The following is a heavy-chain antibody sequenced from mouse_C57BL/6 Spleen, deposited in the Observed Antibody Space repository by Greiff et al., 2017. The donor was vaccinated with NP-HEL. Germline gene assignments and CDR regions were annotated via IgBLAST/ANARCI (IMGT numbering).Heavy chain of an antibody. V-gene: IGHV1-55*01. D-gene: IGHD4-1*01. Sequence: QVQLQQPGAELVKPGASVKMSCKASGYTFTSYWITWVKQRPGQGLEWIGDIYPGSGSTNYNEKFKSKATLTVDTSSSTAYMQLSSLTSGDSAVYYCAREEGLGRAWFAYWGQGTLVTVSA. CDR2: IYPGSGST. CDR3: AREEGLGRAWFAY. J-gene: IGHJ3*01. CDR1: GYTFTSYW.